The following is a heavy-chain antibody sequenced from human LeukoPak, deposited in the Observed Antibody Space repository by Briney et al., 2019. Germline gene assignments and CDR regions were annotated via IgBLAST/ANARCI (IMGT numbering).Heavy chain of an antibody. CDR1: GYTFTGYY. CDR2: INPNSGGT. Sequence: ASVKVSCKASGYTFTGYYMHWVRQAPGQGLEWMGWINPNSGGTNYAQKLQGRVTMAGDTSISKAYLELSRLSSDDTAVYYCARPSQTPRSYSGSYYNDCWGQGTLVTVSS. J-gene: IGHJ4*02. D-gene: IGHD1-26*01. V-gene: IGHV1-2*02. CDR3: ARPSQTPRSYSGSYYNDC.